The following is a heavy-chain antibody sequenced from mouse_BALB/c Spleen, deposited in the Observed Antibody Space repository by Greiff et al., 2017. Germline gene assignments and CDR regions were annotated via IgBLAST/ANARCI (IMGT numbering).Heavy chain of an antibody. CDR2: IRLKSNNYAT. Sequence: EVMLVESGGGLVQPGGSMKLSCVASGFTFSNYWMNWVRQSPEKGLEWVAEIRLKSNNYATHYAESVKGRFTISRDDSKSSVYLQMNNLRAEDTGIYYCTRGDYDGAMDYWGQGTSVTVSS. CDR1: GFTFSNYW. J-gene: IGHJ4*01. D-gene: IGHD2-4*01. V-gene: IGHV6-6*02. CDR3: TRGDYDGAMDY.